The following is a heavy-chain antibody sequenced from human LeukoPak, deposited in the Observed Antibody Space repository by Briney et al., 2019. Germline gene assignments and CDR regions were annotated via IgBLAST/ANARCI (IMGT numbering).Heavy chain of an antibody. CDR3: AKGYGILWFGESSD. Sequence: GGSLRLSCAASGFTFSSYAMSWVRQAPGKGLEWVSAISGSGGSTYYADSVKGRFTISRDNSKNTLYLQMNSLRAEDTAVYYCAKGYGILWFGESSDWGQGTLSPSPQ. J-gene: IGHJ4*02. V-gene: IGHV3-23*01. CDR1: GFTFSSYA. D-gene: IGHD3-10*01. CDR2: ISGSGGST.